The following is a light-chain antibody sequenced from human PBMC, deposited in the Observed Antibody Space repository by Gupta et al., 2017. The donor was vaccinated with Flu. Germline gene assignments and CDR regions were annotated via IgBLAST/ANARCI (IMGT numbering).Light chain of an antibody. CDR1: SSDVVNYNY. Sequence: SIAISCSGTSSDVVNYNYVSWYHHHPGKAPDLLIYEVSKRPAGVSDRFSGTKSGNTASLTISGLQADDEADYYCSAYTTSSTLVFGGGTKLTVL. CDR2: EVS. J-gene: IGLJ3*02. V-gene: IGLV2-14*01. CDR3: SAYTTSSTLV.